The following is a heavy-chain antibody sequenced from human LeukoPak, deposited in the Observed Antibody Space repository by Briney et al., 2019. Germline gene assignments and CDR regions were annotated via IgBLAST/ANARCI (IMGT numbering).Heavy chain of an antibody. CDR3: AKGNPFYDY. V-gene: IGHV4-39*07. CDR2: IYTTGST. J-gene: IGHJ4*02. CDR1: GASISSGGYY. Sequence: SETLSLTCTVSGASISSGGYYCSWIRQHPGKGLEWIGNIYTTGSTYYSPSLKSRVIISLDTSKNQFSLTLSSVTAADTAVYYCAKGNPFYDYWGQGTLVTVSS. D-gene: IGHD5/OR15-5a*01.